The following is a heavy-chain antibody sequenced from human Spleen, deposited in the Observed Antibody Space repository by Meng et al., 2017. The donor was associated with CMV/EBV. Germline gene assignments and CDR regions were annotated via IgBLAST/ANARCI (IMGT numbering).Heavy chain of an antibody. D-gene: IGHD2-2*01. Sequence: GGSLRLSCAASGFTFSSYSMNWVRQAPGKGLEWVSRINSDGSSTSYADSVKGRFTISRDNAKNTLYLQMNSLRAEDTAVYYCARGDCSSTSCYGSECDYWGQGTLVTVSS. CDR2: INSDGSST. V-gene: IGHV3-74*01. CDR3: ARGDCSSTSCYGSECDY. CDR1: GFTFSSYS. J-gene: IGHJ4*02.